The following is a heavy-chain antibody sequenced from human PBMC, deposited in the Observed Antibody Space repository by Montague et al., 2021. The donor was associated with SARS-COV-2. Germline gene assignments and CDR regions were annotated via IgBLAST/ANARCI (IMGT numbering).Heavy chain of an antibody. CDR2: LYTSGST. CDR1: GASVRTYY. Sequence: SETLSLTCTVSGASVRTYYWSWIRQSAGKKLERMGRLYTSGSTYYNPSFKSRVTMPLDTSKNLFSLNLSSMTAADTAVYYCARDGADYSFAYYHEMDVWGQGIAVTVSS. D-gene: IGHD5-12*01. V-gene: IGHV4-4*07. J-gene: IGHJ6*02. CDR3: ARDGADYSFAYYHEMDV.